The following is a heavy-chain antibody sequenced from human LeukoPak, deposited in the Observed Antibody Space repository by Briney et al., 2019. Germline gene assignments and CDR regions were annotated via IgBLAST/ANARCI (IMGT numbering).Heavy chain of an antibody. J-gene: IGHJ5*02. CDR3: VRGDQPGQQLGVFWFDP. V-gene: IGHV3-33*08. CDR1: GFTFSDYY. CDR2: IRHDGRNN. D-gene: IGHD6-13*01. Sequence: QPGGSLRLSCAASGFTFSDYYMSWIRQAPGKGLEWVAVIRHDGRNNYYGDPVKGRFTISRDNSKNTLYLQMFSLRVEDTALYYCVRGDQPGQQLGVFWFDPRGQGTLVTVSS.